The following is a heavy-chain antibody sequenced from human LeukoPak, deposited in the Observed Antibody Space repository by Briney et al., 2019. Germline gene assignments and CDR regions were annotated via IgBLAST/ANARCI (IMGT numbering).Heavy chain of an antibody. Sequence: PSETLSLTCTVSGGSISSSSYYWGWIRQPPGKGLEWIGSIYYSGSTYYNPSLKSRVTISVDTSKNQFSLKLSSVTAADTAVYYCAGAVGATYSPYWYFDLWGRGTLVTVSS. D-gene: IGHD1-26*01. CDR2: IYYSGST. V-gene: IGHV4-39*07. CDR3: AGAVGATYSPYWYFDL. J-gene: IGHJ2*01. CDR1: GGSISSSSYY.